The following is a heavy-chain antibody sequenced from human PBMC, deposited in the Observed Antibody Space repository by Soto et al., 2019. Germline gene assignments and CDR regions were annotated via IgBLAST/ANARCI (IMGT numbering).Heavy chain of an antibody. CDR3: ARESSVIYLSSVDY. Sequence: PSETLSLTCAFSGYSISSGYYWGWIRHPPGKGLEWIASIHHSGGTYYTPSLKSRVTILVDTSRNQFSLKLSSVTPAQTAVYYCARESSVIYLSSVDYWGQGTLVTVSS. J-gene: IGHJ4*02. V-gene: IGHV4-38-2*02. CDR1: GYSISSGYY. D-gene: IGHD1-26*01. CDR2: IHHSGGT.